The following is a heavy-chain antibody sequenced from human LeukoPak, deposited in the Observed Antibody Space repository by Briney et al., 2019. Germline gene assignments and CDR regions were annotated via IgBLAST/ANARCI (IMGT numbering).Heavy chain of an antibody. CDR2: IYSTGSV. Sequence: PSETLSLTCTVSGDSISSNYWSWIRQPPGKGLEWIGFIYSTGSVNYNPSLKSRVTIILDTSKNHFSLELNSVTAADTAVYYCARGGPIGHLDYWGQGTLVTVSS. V-gene: IGHV4-59*01. CDR1: GDSISSNY. J-gene: IGHJ4*02. CDR3: ARGGPIGHLDY. D-gene: IGHD3-22*01.